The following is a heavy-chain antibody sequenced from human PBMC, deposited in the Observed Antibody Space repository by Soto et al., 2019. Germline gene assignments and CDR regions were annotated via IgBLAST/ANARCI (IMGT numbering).Heavy chain of an antibody. Sequence: QVQLVQSGAEVKKPGASVKVSCKASGYTFTSYGISWVRQAPGQGLEWMGWISAYNGNTNYAQKLQGRVTMTTDTSXSXXYMELRSLRSDDTAVYYCARDQEKGVDTALYGMDVWGQGTTVTVSS. CDR2: ISAYNGNT. V-gene: IGHV1-18*01. D-gene: IGHD5-18*01. CDR3: ARDQEKGVDTALYGMDV. J-gene: IGHJ6*02. CDR1: GYTFTSYG.